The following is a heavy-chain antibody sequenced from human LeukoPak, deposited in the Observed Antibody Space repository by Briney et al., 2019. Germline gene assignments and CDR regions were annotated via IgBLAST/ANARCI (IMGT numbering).Heavy chain of an antibody. J-gene: IGHJ6*02. D-gene: IGHD5-12*01. Sequence: PGRSLRLSCAASGFTFSSYGMHWARQAPGKGLEWVAVIWYDGSNKYYADSVKGRFTISRDNSKNTLYLQMNSLRAEDTAVYYCARGTYSGYDPSNYYYYGMDVWGQGTTVTVSS. CDR2: IWYDGSNK. CDR3: ARGTYSGYDPSNYYYYGMDV. CDR1: GFTFSSYG. V-gene: IGHV3-33*01.